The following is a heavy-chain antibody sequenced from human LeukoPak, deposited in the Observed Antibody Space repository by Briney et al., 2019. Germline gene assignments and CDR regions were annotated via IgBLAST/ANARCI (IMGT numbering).Heavy chain of an antibody. CDR3: AKDEVRSNYYYMDV. Sequence: GGSLRLSCAASEFTFSSYAMSWVRQAPGKGLEWVSAISGSGGSTYYADSVKGRFTISRDNSKNTLYLQMNSLRAEDTAVYYCAKDEVRSNYYYMDVWGKGTTVTVSS. CDR1: EFTFSSYA. V-gene: IGHV3-23*01. J-gene: IGHJ6*03. CDR2: ISGSGGST.